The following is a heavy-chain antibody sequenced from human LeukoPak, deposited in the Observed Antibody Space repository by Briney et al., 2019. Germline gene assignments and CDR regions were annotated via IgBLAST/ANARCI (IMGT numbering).Heavy chain of an antibody. CDR3: ARRYSGDSPLDY. CDR2: IWYEGDTQ. Sequence: PGGSLRVSCAPSGFTFSYYAMHWVRQAPGNGLEWVAVIWYEGDTQYYADSVRGRFTISRDNSKNTLYVQMNSLRVGDTAVYYCARRYSGDSPLDYWGQGTLVTVSS. V-gene: IGHV3-33*01. CDR1: GFTFSYYA. J-gene: IGHJ4*02. D-gene: IGHD2-21*01.